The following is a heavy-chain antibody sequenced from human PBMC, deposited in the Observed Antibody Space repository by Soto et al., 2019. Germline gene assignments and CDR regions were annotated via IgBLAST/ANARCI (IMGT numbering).Heavy chain of an antibody. CDR1: GYTFTSYG. V-gene: IGHV1-18*01. J-gene: IGHJ1*01. CDR3: ARSPVYCSSTSCYSEYFHH. D-gene: IGHD2-2*02. Sequence: ASVKVSCKASGYTFTSYGISWVRQAPGQGLEWMGWISAYNGNTNYAQKLQGRVTMTTDTSTSTAYMELRSLRSDDTAVYYCARSPVYCSSTSCYSEYFHHWGQGTLVTVSS. CDR2: ISAYNGNT.